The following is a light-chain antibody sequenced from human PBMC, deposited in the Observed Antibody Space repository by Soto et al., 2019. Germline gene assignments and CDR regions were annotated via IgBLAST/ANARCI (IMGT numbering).Light chain of an antibody. J-gene: IGLJ1*01. CDR1: SSNIGNNY. CDR2: ENN. V-gene: IGLV1-51*02. CDR3: GTWDNSLSLPYV. Sequence: QSVLTQPPSVSAAPGQKVTISCSGSSSNIGNNYVSWYQQLPGTAPKLLIFENNKRPSGIPYRFSASKSGTSATLAITGLQTGDAADYYCGTWDNSLSLPYVFGTGTKVTVL.